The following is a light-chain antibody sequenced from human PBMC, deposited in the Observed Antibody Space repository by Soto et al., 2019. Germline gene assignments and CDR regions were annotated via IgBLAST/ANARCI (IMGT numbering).Light chain of an antibody. CDR3: QQANTFPIT. Sequence: DIQMTQSPSSVSASVGDTVTITCWASQDILSWLAWYQQKPGEAPRLLIYASSNLQSGVPSRFSGSRSGTDFTLTISSLQPEDFATYYCQQANTFPITFGPGTRLDIK. J-gene: IGKJ3*01. CDR1: QDILSW. CDR2: ASS. V-gene: IGKV1-12*01.